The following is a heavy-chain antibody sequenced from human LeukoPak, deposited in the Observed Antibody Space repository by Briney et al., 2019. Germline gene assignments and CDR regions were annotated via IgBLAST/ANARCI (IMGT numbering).Heavy chain of an antibody. J-gene: IGHJ4*02. V-gene: IGHV3-43*01. CDR1: GFSFRGYT. D-gene: IGHD1-26*01. CDR3: ARDSSGSLDY. Sequence: PGGSLRLSCAASGFSFRGYTMHWVRQAPGKGLEGVSLISWNGYSTSYGASVEGRFTISRDNNKGALNLQMSSLRTEDTAFYYCARDSSGSLDYWGQGTLVTVSS. CDR2: ISWNGYST.